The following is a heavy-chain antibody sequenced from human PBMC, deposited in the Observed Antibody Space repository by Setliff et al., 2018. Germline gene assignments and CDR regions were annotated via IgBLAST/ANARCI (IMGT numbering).Heavy chain of an antibody. J-gene: IGHJ3*02. D-gene: IGHD3-3*01. CDR1: GGSFSGYY. CDR3: ARSGYYDFWSGFLNDAFDI. CDR2: INHSGST. V-gene: IGHV4-34*01. Sequence: SETLSLTCAVYGGSFSGYYWSWIRQPPGKGLEWIGEINHSGSTNYNPSLKSRVTMSVDTSKNQFSLKLSSVTAADTAVYYCARSGYYDFWSGFLNDAFDIWGQGTMVTVSS.